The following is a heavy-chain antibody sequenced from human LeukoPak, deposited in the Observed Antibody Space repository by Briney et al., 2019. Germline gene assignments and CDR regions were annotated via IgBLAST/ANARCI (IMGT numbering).Heavy chain of an antibody. CDR3: ARDMAAAGAVADHDAFDI. Sequence: GASVKVSCKASRGTFSSYAISWVRQAPGQGLEWMGRIIPIFGIANYAQKFQGRVTITADKSTSTAYMELSSLRSEDTAVYYCARDMAAAGAVADHDAFDIWGQGTMVTVSS. CDR1: RGTFSSYA. V-gene: IGHV1-69*04. D-gene: IGHD6-19*01. CDR2: IIPIFGIA. J-gene: IGHJ3*02.